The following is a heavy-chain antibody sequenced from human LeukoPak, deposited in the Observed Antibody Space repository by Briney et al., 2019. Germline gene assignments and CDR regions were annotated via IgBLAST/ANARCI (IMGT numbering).Heavy chain of an antibody. Sequence: SVKVSCKASVGTFSSYAISWVRQAPGQGLEWMGGIIPIFGTANYAQKFQGRVTITTDESTSTAYMELSSLRSEDTAVYYCATDGLTGRTDGTLESWGQGTLVTVSS. J-gene: IGHJ4*02. D-gene: IGHD1-20*01. CDR2: IIPIFGTA. V-gene: IGHV1-69*05. CDR1: VGTFSSYA. CDR3: ATDGLTGRTDGTLES.